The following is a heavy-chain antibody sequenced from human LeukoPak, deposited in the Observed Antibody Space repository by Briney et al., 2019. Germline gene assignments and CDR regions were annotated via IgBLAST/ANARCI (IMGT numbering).Heavy chain of an antibody. V-gene: IGHV5-51*01. Sequence: GESLKISCKGSGYSFTSYWIGWVRQMPGKGLEWMGIIYPGDSDTRYSPSFQGQVTISADESISTAYLQWSSLKASDTAMYYCARGAVGMRRSYYFDYWGQGTLVTVSS. CDR3: ARGAVGMRRSYYFDY. CDR1: GYSFTSYW. CDR2: IYPGDSDT. D-gene: IGHD2-21*01. J-gene: IGHJ4*02.